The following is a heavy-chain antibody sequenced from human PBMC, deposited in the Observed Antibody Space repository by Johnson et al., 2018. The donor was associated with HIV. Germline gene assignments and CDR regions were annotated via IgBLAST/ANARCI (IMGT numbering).Heavy chain of an antibody. J-gene: IGHJ3*02. CDR2: ISGSGGRT. CDR1: GFTFSSYA. D-gene: IGHD5-24*01. V-gene: IGHV3-23*04. CDR3: AKDIYGYDAFDI. Sequence: VQLVESGGGLVQPGGSLRLSCAASGFTFSSYAMSWVRQAPGKGLEWVSAISGSGGRTYDADSLKGRCTISRDNSRNTLSLQMNRLRAEDTALYYCAKDIYGYDAFDIWGQGAMVTVSS.